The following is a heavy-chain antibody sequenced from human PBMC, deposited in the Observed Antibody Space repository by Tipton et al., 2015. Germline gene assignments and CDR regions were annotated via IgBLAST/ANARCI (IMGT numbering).Heavy chain of an antibody. CDR3: ARTVAAVTSWRPSKNLRWFDP. CDR2: MYYSGNS. V-gene: IGHV4-31*02. J-gene: IGHJ5*02. D-gene: IGHD6-13*01. CDR1: GGSISSGGYY. Sequence: LSCSVSGGSISSGGYYWSWIRQHPGKGLEWIGYMYYSGNSYYNPSLKSRVTISVDTSKNQFSLKLSSVTAADTAVYYCARTVAAVTSWRPSKNLRWFDPWGQGTLVTVSS.